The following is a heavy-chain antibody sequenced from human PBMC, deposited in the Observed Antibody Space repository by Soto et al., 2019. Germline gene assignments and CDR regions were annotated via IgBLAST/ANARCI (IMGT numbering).Heavy chain of an antibody. V-gene: IGHV1-2*02. CDR2: INPNNGAT. Sequence: ASVKVSCKASGYIFTGNYMHWVRQAPGQGLEYMGWINPNNGATNYAQNFQGRVTMTWDTSINTAYMEVRRLRSDDTAVYYCAPHYPDSSGYFDHWGQGTLVTVSS. CDR1: GYIFTGNY. J-gene: IGHJ4*02. CDR3: APHYPDSSGYFDH. D-gene: IGHD3-22*01.